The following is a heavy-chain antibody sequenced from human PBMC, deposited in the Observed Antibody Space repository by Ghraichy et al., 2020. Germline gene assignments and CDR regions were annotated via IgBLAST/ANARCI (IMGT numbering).Heavy chain of an antibody. J-gene: IGHJ6*02. CDR3: AREGHVANLAV. CDR2: IYYRGDS. D-gene: IGHD2-21*01. CDR1: NGSVSSGAYY. V-gene: IGHV4-61*08. Sequence: SETLSLTCIVSNGSVSSGAYYWNWIRQPPGKGLEWLGYIYYRGDSNYNPSLRGRLSMSVDTSKNQFSLRLTSVTAADTAVYYCAREGHVANLAVWGQGTTVTVSS.